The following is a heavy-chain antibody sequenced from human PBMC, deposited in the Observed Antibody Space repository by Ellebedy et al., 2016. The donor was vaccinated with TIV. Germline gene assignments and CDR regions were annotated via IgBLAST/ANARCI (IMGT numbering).Heavy chain of an antibody. D-gene: IGHD6-19*01. CDR2: ISGSGGST. Sequence: GGSLRLXXAASGFTFSSYAMSWVRQAPGKGLEWVSAISGSGGSTYYADSVKGRFTISRDNSKNTLYLQMNSLRAEDTAVYYCAKPKPDLRQWLALNWFDPWGQGTLVTVSS. CDR1: GFTFSSYA. CDR3: AKPKPDLRQWLALNWFDP. J-gene: IGHJ5*02. V-gene: IGHV3-23*01.